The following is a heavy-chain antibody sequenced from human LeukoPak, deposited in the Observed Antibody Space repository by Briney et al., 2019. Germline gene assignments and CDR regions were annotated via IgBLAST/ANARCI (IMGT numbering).Heavy chain of an antibody. Sequence: GESLKISCKGSGYSFRNYWIGWVRQMPGKGLEWMGIIYPGDSDTRYSPSFQGQVTISADKSISTAYLQWSSLKASDTAMYYCARPFSFRADAFDIWGQGTMVTVSS. CDR1: GYSFRNYW. CDR3: ARPFSFRADAFDI. CDR2: IYPGDSDT. V-gene: IGHV5-51*01. J-gene: IGHJ3*02.